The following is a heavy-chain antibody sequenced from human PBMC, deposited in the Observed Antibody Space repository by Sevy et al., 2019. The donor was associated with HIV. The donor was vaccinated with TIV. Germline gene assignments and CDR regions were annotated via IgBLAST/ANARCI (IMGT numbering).Heavy chain of an antibody. CDR2: ISAYNGNT. J-gene: IGHJ4*02. CDR3: ARDRGHVVEEILFDN. V-gene: IGHV1-18*01. Sequence: ASVKVSCKASGYTFSTYGISWVRQAPGQGLEWMGWISAYNGNTNYAQKVQGRVTMSIDTSTRTAYMERRSLRSDETAVYYWARDRGHVVEEILFDNWGQGTLVTVSS. CDR1: GYTFSTYG. D-gene: IGHD2-15*01.